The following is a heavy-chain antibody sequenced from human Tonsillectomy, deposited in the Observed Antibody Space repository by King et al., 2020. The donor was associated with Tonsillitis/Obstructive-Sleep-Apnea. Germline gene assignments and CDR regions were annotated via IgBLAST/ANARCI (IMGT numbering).Heavy chain of an antibody. J-gene: IGHJ3*02. D-gene: IGHD6-13*01. CDR1: GFTFSSYG. V-gene: IGHV3-33*01. CDR3: ASHSIAAAGTPGTFDI. Sequence: VQLVESGGGVVQPGRSLRLSCAASGFTFSSYGMHWVRQAPGKGLEWVAVIWYDGSNKYYADSVKGRFTISRDNSKNTLYLQTNSLRAEDTAVYYCASHSIAAAGTPGTFDIWGQGTMVTVSS. CDR2: IWYDGSNK.